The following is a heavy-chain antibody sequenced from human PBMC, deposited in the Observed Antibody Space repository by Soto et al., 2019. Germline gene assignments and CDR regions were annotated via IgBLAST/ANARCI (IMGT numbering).Heavy chain of an antibody. V-gene: IGHV4-31*03. CDR2: IYYSGST. Sequence: QVQLQESGPGLVKPSQTLSLTCTVSGGSISSGGYYWSWIRQHPGKGLEWIGYIYYSGSTYYNPSLKSRVTISVDTSKNQFSLKLSSVTAADTAVYYCARVTGLHLGELSLVDYWGQGTLVTVSS. J-gene: IGHJ4*02. CDR3: ARVTGLHLGELSLVDY. D-gene: IGHD3-16*02. CDR1: GGSISSGGYY.